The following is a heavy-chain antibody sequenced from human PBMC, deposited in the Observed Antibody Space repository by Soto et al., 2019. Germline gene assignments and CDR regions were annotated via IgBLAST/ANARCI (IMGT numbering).Heavy chain of an antibody. V-gene: IGHV3-30*18. D-gene: IGHD3-22*01. Sequence: GGDLRHSWGASGVMFRGYCMHGCRRVPGKGLEWVAVMSYDGSNIHYADSVKGRFTISRDNSKNTLYLQMNSLRAEDTAVYHCAKTAYSSGNYFNDYWGQGT. CDR3: AKTAYSSGNYFNDY. CDR2: MSYDGSNI. CDR1: GVMFRGYC. J-gene: IGHJ4*02.